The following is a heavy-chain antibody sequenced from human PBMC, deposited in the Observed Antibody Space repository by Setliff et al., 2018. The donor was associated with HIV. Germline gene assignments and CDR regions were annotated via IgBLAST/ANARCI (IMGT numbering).Heavy chain of an antibody. CDR2: ISAYNGNT. D-gene: IGHD2-2*01. J-gene: IGHJ6*03. Sequence: ASVKVSCKASGYTFSNYGINWVRQAPGQGLEWMGWISAYNGNTKYAKKFQGRVTMTTDTSTSTAYKELRSLRADDTAVYYCARDGDRIVVVGVKVDYYYYMDVWGKGTTVTVSS. CDR3: ARDGDRIVVVGVKVDYYYYMDV. CDR1: GYTFSNYG. V-gene: IGHV1-18*01.